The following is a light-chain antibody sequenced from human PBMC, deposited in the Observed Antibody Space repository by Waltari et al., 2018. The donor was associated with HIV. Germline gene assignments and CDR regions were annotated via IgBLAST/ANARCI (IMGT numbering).Light chain of an antibody. CDR3: SAYTMSGSLV. Sequence: QSALTQPASLSGSPGQSITITCSGTGSDIDLYNLVSWYRQEPGKAPRLLIYGVSNRPSEISRRFSGSKARTTASLTISALQADDEGDYYCSAYTMSGSLVFGGGTKLTVL. CDR1: GSDIDLYNL. V-gene: IGLV2-14*01. CDR2: GVS. J-gene: IGLJ2*01.